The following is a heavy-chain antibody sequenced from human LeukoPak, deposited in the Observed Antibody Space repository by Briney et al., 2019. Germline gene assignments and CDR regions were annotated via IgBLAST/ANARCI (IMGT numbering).Heavy chain of an antibody. Sequence: PERLPRPSCASAGFTFSCYARCFGRHAPGERLWFVSAISGRGRTTYSADSVKGRFTISRDNSKNTLYLQMNSLRAEDTAVYYCAKDGSVVPAAISYYYYMDVWGKETTVTVSS. D-gene: IGHD2-2*01. V-gene: IGHV3-23*01. CDR1: GFTFSCYA. CDR2: ISGRGRTT. J-gene: IGHJ6*03. CDR3: AKDGSVVPAAISYYYYMDV.